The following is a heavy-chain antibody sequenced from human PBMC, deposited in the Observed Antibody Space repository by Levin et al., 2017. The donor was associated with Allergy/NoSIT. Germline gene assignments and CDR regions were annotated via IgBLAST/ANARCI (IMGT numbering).Heavy chain of an antibody. J-gene: IGHJ4*02. CDR3: AREDGSTFDF. Sequence: SQTLSLTCTVSGGSISGGGNHWTWIRQHPEKGLEWIGYIYYSGSTFYNPSLKSRLMISVDTSKNQFSLNVSSVTAADTAVYYCAREDGSTFDFWGQGALVTVAS. CDR1: GGSISGGGNH. V-gene: IGHV4-31*03. D-gene: IGHD2-2*03. CDR2: IYYSGST.